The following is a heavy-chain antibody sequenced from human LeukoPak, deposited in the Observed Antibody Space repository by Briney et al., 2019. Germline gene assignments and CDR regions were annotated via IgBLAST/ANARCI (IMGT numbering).Heavy chain of an antibody. CDR3: ATDADYYDSSGPV. V-gene: IGHV3-23*01. J-gene: IGHJ4*02. CDR1: GFTVSRNY. Sequence: PGGSLRLSCAASGFTVSRNYMSWVRQAPGKGLEWVSAISGSGGSTYYADSVKGRFTISRDNSKNTLYLQMNSLRAEDTAVYYCATDADYYDSSGPVWGQGTLVTVSS. CDR2: ISGSGGST. D-gene: IGHD3-22*01.